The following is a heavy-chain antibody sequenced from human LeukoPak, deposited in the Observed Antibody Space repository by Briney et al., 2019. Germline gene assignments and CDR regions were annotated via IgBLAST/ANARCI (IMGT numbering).Heavy chain of an antibody. D-gene: IGHD5-18*01. CDR3: AREYVDTAMVRPYYGMDV. J-gene: IGHJ6*02. CDR2: IIPIFGTA. CDR1: VGTFSSYA. V-gene: IGHV1-69*13. Sequence: SVKVSCKASVGTFSSYAISWVRQAPGQGLEWMGGIIPIFGTANYAQKFQGRVTITADESTSTAYMELSSLRSEDTAVYYCAREYVDTAMVRPYYGMDVWGQGTTVTVSS.